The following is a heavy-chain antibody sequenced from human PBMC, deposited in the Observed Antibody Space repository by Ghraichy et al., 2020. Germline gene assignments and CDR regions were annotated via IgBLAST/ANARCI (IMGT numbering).Heavy chain of an antibody. CDR1: GFTFSNHA. J-gene: IGHJ2*01. Sequence: GGSLRLSCAASGFTFSNHAMTWVRQAPGKGLEWVSSISVTGSSTNYADSVKGRFTISRDNSKNTLYLQVNSLRAEDTAVYYCARGQQTIHWNFGLWGRGTLVAVSS. CDR3: ARGQQTIHWNFGL. CDR2: ISVTGSST. V-gene: IGHV3-23*01. D-gene: IGHD1-14*01.